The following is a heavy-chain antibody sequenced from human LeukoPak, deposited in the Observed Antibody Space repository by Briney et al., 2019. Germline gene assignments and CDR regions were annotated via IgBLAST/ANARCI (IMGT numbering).Heavy chain of an antibody. CDR1: GFTFSSYV. CDR3: ARDASALY. Sequence: QPGGSLRLSCAASGFTFSSYVIHWVRQAPGKGLEWVASIKPDGSEKYYLDSVKGRFTISRDNARDSLYLQMNSLRDDDTSVYFCARDASALYWGRGTLVTVSS. V-gene: IGHV3-7*01. CDR2: IKPDGSEK. J-gene: IGHJ4*02. D-gene: IGHD6-19*01.